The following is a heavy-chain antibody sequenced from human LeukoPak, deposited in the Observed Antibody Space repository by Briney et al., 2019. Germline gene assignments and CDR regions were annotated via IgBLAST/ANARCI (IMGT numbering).Heavy chain of an antibody. J-gene: IGHJ6*02. CDR2: ISYDGSNK. V-gene: IGHV3-30-3*01. CDR3: ARGLVTVTTKVHYYGMDV. CDR1: GFTFSSYA. D-gene: IGHD4-17*01. Sequence: GRSPRLSCAASGFTFSSYAMHWVRQAPGKGLEWVAVISYDGSNKYYADSVKGRFTISRDNSKNTLYLQMNSLRAEDTAVYYCARGLVTVTTKVHYYGMDVWGQGTTVTVSS.